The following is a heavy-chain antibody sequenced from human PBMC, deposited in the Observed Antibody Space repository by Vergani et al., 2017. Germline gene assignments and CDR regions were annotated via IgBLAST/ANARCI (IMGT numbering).Heavy chain of an antibody. V-gene: IGHV4-61*02. CDR2: IYTSGST. CDR1: GGSISSGSYY. J-gene: IGHJ6*03. CDR3: ARSLVKVPAAKGAYYYYMDV. D-gene: IGHD2-2*01. Sequence: QLHLQESGPGLVKPSETLSLTCTVSGGSISSGSYYWSWIRQPAGKGLEWIGRIYTSGSTNYNPSLKSRVTMSVDTSKNQFSLKLSSVTAADTAVYYCARSLVKVPAAKGAYYYYMDVWGKGTTVTVSS.